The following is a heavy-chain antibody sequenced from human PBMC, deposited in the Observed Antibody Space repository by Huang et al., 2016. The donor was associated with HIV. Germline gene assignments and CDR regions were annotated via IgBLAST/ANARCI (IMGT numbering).Heavy chain of an antibody. D-gene: IGHD3-22*01. CDR2: IISDSDYI. J-gene: IGHJ4*02. CDR3: ARVPYSSSGPDYFDF. CDR1: GFIFSNYN. V-gene: IGHV3-21*01. Sequence: EPHLVESGGGLVKPGESLRLSCAASGFIFSNYNINWVQQAPGTGLVWVSSIISDSDYIYDRDSVKGRFTISRDNAKNSLYLGMNSLTAEDTAVYYCARVPYSSSGPDYFDFWGQGTLVTVSS.